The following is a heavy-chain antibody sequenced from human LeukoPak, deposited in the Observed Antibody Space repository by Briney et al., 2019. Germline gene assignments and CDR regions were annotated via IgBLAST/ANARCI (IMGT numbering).Heavy chain of an antibody. D-gene: IGHD6-13*01. CDR2: IYYTGST. J-gene: IGHJ4*02. CDR3: ARHVGSNSSWYRSFDY. V-gene: IGHV4-39*01. Sequence: SETLSLTCTVSGGSISSRSYYWGWIRQPPGKGLEWIGNIYYTGSTYYNPSLKSRVTISVDTSKNQFSLRLSSVTAADTAVYYCARHVGSNSSWYRSFDYWGQGTLVTVSS. CDR1: GGSISSRSYY.